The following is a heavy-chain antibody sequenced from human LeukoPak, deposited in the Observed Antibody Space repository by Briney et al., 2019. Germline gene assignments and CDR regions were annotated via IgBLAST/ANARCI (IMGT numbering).Heavy chain of an antibody. D-gene: IGHD6-13*01. V-gene: IGHV4-34*01. CDR1: VGTFSGYY. CDR3: ARRSSWPSD. CDR2: INHSGST. J-gene: IGHJ4*02. Sequence: PSETLSLTFVVCVGTFSGYYWSGIRQPPGKGLEWIGEINHSGSTNYNPSLKSRVTISVDTSKNQFSLKLSSVTAADTAVYYCARRSSWPSDWGQGTLVTVSS.